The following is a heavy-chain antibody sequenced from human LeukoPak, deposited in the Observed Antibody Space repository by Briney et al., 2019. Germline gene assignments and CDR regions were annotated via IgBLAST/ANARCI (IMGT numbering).Heavy chain of an antibody. Sequence: GGSLRLSCAASGFSFSSFCMSWVRQAPGKGLEWVSRISGSDGSTDYADSVKGRFTISRDNSKNTLYLQMNSLRAEDTAIYYCAKFYRATRGACDSWGQGTLVTVSS. CDR2: ISGSDGST. CDR3: AKFYRATRGACDS. CDR1: GFSFSSFC. V-gene: IGHV3-23*01. J-gene: IGHJ4*02. D-gene: IGHD2-21*02.